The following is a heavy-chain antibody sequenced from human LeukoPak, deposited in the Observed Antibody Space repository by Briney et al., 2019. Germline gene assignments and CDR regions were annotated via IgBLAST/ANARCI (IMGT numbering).Heavy chain of an antibody. V-gene: IGHV4-4*07. Sequence: SDTQSLTRTVSVHSISRYYWSCTPEPAGKGLECIGHIYTSGNTNHNPYLTSRVTMSVDTSKNQFSLKLSSVTAADTAVYYCARDEDAEAVAGRYAFDIWGEGTMVTVSS. CDR1: VHSISRYY. J-gene: IGHJ3*02. CDR2: IYTSGNT. CDR3: ARDEDAEAVAGRYAFDI. D-gene: IGHD6-19*01.